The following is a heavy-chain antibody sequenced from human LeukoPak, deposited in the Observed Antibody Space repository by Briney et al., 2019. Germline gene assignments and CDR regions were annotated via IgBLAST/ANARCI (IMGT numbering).Heavy chain of an antibody. CDR3: ARHRNYYDSSGYYHDYYYGMDV. V-gene: IGHV5-51*01. J-gene: IGHJ6*02. D-gene: IGHD3-22*01. Sequence: GESLKISCKGSGYSFTSYWIGWVRQMPGKGLEWMGIIYPGDSDTRYSPSFQGQVTISADKSICTAYLQWSSLKASDTAMHYCARHRNYYDSSGYYHDYYYGMDVWGQGTTVTVSS. CDR2: IYPGDSDT. CDR1: GYSFTSYW.